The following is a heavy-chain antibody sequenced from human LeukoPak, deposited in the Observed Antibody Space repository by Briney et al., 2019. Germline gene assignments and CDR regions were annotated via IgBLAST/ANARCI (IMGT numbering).Heavy chain of an antibody. CDR3: ARVGALRFLELIDY. CDR1: GFTFSSYW. J-gene: IGHJ4*02. Sequence: GGSLRLSCAASGFTFSSYWMSWVRQAPGKGLEWVANIKQDGSEKYYVDSVKGRFTISRDNAKNSLYLQMNSLRAEDTAVYYCARVGALRFLELIDYWGQGTLVTVSS. V-gene: IGHV3-7*01. CDR2: IKQDGSEK. D-gene: IGHD3-3*01.